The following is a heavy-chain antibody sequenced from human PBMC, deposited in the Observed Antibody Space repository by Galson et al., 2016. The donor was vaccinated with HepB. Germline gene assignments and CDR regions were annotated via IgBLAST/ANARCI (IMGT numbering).Heavy chain of an antibody. D-gene: IGHD2-15*01. V-gene: IGHV3-48*02. CDR1: GFTFSRYS. J-gene: IGHJ6*02. Sequence: SLRLSCAASGFTFSRYSMNWVRQAPGKGLECVSYISGSSGAIYYADSVKGRFTISRDNAKKSLYLQMNSLRDEDTAVYYCARDHPLLLGYCSGGSCDSAYYGMDVWGQGTTVTVSS. CDR2: ISGSSGAI. CDR3: ARDHPLLLGYCSGGSCDSAYYGMDV.